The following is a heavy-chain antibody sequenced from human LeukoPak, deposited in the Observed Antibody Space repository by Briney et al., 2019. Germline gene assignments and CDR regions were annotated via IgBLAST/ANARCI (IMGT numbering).Heavy chain of an antibody. CDR2: INPSGEGT. CDR1: GHTFSNDY. J-gene: IGHJ2*01. CDR3: ARATIAVSSDWYFDL. Sequence: GASVKVSCRASGHTFSNDYIHWVRQAPGRGLEWMGLINPSGEGTNYAQKFQGRVTMTRDTSTGTYMELTSLRSDDTAVYFCARATIAVSSDWYFDLWGRGTLLTVSS. D-gene: IGHD6-19*01. V-gene: IGHV1-46*01.